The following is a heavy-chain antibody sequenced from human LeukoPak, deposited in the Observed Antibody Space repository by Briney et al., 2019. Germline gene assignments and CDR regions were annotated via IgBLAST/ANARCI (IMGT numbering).Heavy chain of an antibody. CDR1: GYSFTTYW. Sequence: GESLKISCKGSGYSFTTYWIAWVRQMPGGGQEWMGIIYLGDSDIKYSPSFQGQVTISADRSISTAYLQWSSLKASDTAMYYCARLHCSGANCDSGSAYYFDYWGQGTLVTVSS. J-gene: IGHJ4*02. CDR2: IYLGDSDI. V-gene: IGHV5-51*01. CDR3: ARLHCSGANCDSGSAYYFDY. D-gene: IGHD2-15*01.